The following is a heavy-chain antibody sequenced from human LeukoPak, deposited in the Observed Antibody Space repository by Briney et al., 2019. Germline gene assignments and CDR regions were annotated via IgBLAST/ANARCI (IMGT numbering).Heavy chain of an antibody. CDR1: GGTFSSYA. V-gene: IGHV1-69*05. CDR3: ARGVTMIVVDAFDI. J-gene: IGHJ3*02. CDR2: IIPIFGTA. Sequence: SVKVSCKASGGTFSSYAISWVRQAPGQGLEWMGRIIPIFGTANYAQKFQGRVTITTDESTSTAYMELSSLRSEGTAVYYCARGVTMIVVDAFDIWGQGTMVTVSS. D-gene: IGHD3-22*01.